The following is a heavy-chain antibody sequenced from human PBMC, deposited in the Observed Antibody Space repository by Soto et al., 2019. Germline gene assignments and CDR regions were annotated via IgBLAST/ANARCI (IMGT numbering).Heavy chain of an antibody. CDR3: ARGVVPGYSSGWYHFDY. J-gene: IGHJ4*02. Sequence: ASVKVSCKASGYTFTSYGISWVRQAPGQGLEWMGWISAYNGNTNYAQKHQGRVTMTTDTSTSTAYMELRSLRSDDTAVYFCARGVVPGYSSGWYHFDYWGQGTLVTVSS. D-gene: IGHD6-19*01. CDR1: GYTFTSYG. V-gene: IGHV1-18*01. CDR2: ISAYNGNT.